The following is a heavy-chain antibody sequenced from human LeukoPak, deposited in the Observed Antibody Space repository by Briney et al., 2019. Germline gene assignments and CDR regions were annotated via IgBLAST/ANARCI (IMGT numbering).Heavy chain of an antibody. CDR3: ALGLVTDY. CDR2: ICGGGST. J-gene: IGHJ4*02. D-gene: IGHD3-9*01. V-gene: IGHV3-66*01. Sequence: GGSLRLSCAASGFTVSSNFMSWVRQAPGKGLEWVSVICGGGSTYYADSVKGRFTISRDNSKNTLYLQMNSLRVEDTAVYYCALGLVTDYWGQGTLVT. CDR1: GFTVSSNF.